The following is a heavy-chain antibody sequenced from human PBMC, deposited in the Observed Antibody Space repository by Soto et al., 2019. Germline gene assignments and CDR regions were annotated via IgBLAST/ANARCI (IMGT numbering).Heavy chain of an antibody. CDR1: GFTFSSYW. CDR2: IHNDGSTT. CDR3: ARENWNSY. Sequence: EVQLVESGGGLVQPGGSVRLSCAASGFTFSSYWMHWVRQAPGKGLMWVSRIHNDGSTTRYADSVKGRFTISRDNAKNTLYLQMSSLRVEDPAVYYCARENWNSYWGQGTLVTLSS. D-gene: IGHD1-7*01. J-gene: IGHJ4*01. V-gene: IGHV3-74*01.